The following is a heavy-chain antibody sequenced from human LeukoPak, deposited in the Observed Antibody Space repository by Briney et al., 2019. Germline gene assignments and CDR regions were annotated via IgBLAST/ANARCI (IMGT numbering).Heavy chain of an antibody. V-gene: IGHV1-46*01. D-gene: IGHD2-15*01. J-gene: IGHJ4*02. CDR3: ARDNIYWSTDY. CDR2: INASGGGA. CDR1: GYTFTRYH. Sequence: ASVKVSCKASGYTFTRYHMHWVRQAPGQRPEWMGIINASGGGATYAQKFQGRVTMTRDTSRSTVYMDLSSLRFEDTAVYYCARDNIYWSTDYWGQGTLVTVSS.